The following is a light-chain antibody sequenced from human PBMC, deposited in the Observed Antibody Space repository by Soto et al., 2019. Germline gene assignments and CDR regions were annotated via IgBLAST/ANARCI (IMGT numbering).Light chain of an antibody. CDR1: QTISSN. CDR3: QQYNNWPRAT. CDR2: RTS. Sequence: ETVMEQSPATLSVSPGERATLSCRAGQTISSNLAWYQQKPGQAPRLLMFRTSTRATGIPARFSGSGSGTEFNITISSLQSEDSAVYYCQQYNNWPRATVGGGTKVDIK. V-gene: IGKV3-15*01. J-gene: IGKJ4*01.